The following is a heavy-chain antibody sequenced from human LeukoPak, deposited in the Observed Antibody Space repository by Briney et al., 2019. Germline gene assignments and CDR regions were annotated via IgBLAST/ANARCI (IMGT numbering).Heavy chain of an antibody. CDR3: ARGLTYYFDSSGYYVTDAFDI. CDR1: GGSITNNNYY. V-gene: IGHV4-39*01. CDR2: LDYSGST. D-gene: IGHD3-22*01. Sequence: SETLSLTCTVSGGSITNNNYYWDWIRQPPGKGLEWIGDLDYSGSTHYNPSLKSRVTISVDTSKNQFSLKLNSVTAADTAVYYCARGLTYYFDSSGYYVTDAFDIWGQGTMVTVSS. J-gene: IGHJ3*02.